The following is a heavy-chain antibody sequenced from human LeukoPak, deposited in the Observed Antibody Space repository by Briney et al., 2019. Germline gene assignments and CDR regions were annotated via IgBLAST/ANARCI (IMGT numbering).Heavy chain of an antibody. CDR3: ARDAYYYDSSGYVDY. V-gene: IGHV3-74*01. D-gene: IGHD3-22*01. CDR1: GFTFSSYW. J-gene: IGHJ4*02. CDR2: INSDGSST. Sequence: GGSLRLSCAASGFTFSSYWMHWVRQAPGKGLVWVSRINSDGSSTNYADSVKGRFTIPRDNAKSTLYLQMNSLRAEDTAVYYCARDAYYYDSSGYVDYWGQGTLVTVSS.